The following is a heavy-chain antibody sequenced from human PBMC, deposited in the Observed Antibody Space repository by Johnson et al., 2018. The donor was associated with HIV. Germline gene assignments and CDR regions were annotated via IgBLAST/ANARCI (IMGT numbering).Heavy chain of an antibody. D-gene: IGHD2-21*01. CDR3: AKSDVVVIPEGAFDI. Sequence: VQLVESGGGLVQPGGSLRLSCAASRFSFSSYWMHWVRQAPGKGLVWVSRINSDGSSTNYADSVKGRFTISRDNSKNTLYLQMNSLRAEDTAVYYCAKSDVVVIPEGAFDIWGQGTMVTVSS. J-gene: IGHJ3*02. CDR1: RFSFSSYW. V-gene: IGHV3-74*01. CDR2: INSDGSST.